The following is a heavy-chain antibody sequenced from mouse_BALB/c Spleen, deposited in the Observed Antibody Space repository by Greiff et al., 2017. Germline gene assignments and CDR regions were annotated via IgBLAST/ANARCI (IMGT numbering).Heavy chain of an antibody. CDR2: ISSGGST. CDR1: GFTFSSYA. V-gene: IGHV5-6-5*01. D-gene: IGHD6-5*01. Sequence: EVQLVESGGGLVKPGGSLKLSCAASGFTFSSYAMSWVRQTPEKRLEWVASISSGGSTYYPDSVKGRFTISRDNARNILYLQMSSLRSEDTAMYYCARVRAYYGYFDVWGAGTTVTVSS. J-gene: IGHJ1*01. CDR3: ARVRAYYGYFDV.